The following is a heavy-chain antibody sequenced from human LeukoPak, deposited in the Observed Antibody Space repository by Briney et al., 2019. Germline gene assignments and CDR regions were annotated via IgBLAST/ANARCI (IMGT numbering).Heavy chain of an antibody. J-gene: IGHJ4*02. Sequence: GGSLRLSCAASGFTFSSFTRSWVRQPPGKGLEWVSAISGSGGSTYYADSVKGRFTISRDNSKNTLSLQMNSLRAEDTAIYYCAKASNTWNYFDYWGQGTLVTVSS. CDR2: ISGSGGST. CDR1: GFTFSSFT. CDR3: AKASNTWNYFDY. V-gene: IGHV3-23*01. D-gene: IGHD1-1*01.